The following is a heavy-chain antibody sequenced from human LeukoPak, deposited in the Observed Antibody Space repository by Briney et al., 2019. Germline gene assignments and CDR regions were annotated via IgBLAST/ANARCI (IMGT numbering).Heavy chain of an antibody. CDR1: GFTFSSYA. Sequence: QTAGSLSLSCAASGFTFSSYAMSWVRQSPRKGLELDSAISGSGGSTYYADSVKGRFTISRDNSKNTLYLQMNSLRAEDTAVYYCAKDLVYPTLPTFDYWGQGTLVTVSS. D-gene: IGHD5/OR15-5a*01. J-gene: IGHJ4*02. CDR2: ISGSGGST. CDR3: AKDLVYPTLPTFDY. V-gene: IGHV3-23*01.